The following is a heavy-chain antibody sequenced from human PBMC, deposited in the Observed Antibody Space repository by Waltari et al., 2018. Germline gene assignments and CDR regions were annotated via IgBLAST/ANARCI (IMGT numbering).Heavy chain of an antibody. CDR2: INPSGGST. J-gene: IGHJ3*02. Sequence: QVQLVQSGAEVKKPGASVKVSCKASGYTFTSYYMHWVRQAPGQGLEWMGIINPSGGSTSYVQKFQGRVTMNRDTSTSTVYMELSSLRSEDTAVYYCAREEYYYDSSGSYAFDIWGQGTMVTVSS. D-gene: IGHD3-22*01. CDR3: AREEYYYDSSGSYAFDI. CDR1: GYTFTSYY. V-gene: IGHV1-46*01.